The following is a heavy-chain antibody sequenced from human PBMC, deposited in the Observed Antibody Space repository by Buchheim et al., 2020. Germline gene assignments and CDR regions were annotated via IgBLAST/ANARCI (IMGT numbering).Heavy chain of an antibody. CDR3: ARDRSYYSSSWYYFDY. D-gene: IGHD6-13*01. Sequence: EVQLVESGGGLVQPGGSLRLSCAASGFTFSSYSMNWVRQAPGKGLEWVSYISSSSSTIYYADSVKGRFTISRDDAKNSLYLQINSLRAEDTAVYYCARDRSYYSSSWYYFDYWGQGTL. CDR1: GFTFSSYS. CDR2: ISSSSSTI. J-gene: IGHJ4*02. V-gene: IGHV3-48*01.